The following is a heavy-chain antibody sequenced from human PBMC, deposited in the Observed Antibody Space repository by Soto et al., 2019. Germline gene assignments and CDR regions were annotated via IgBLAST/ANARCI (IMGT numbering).Heavy chain of an antibody. CDR3: ARDVESGISQYYYSFYGMDV. CDR1: GFTFSSNA. Sequence: QVQLVESGGGVVQPGRSLRLSCAASGFTFSSNAMHWVRQAPGKGLEWVAVLSYDGSNKYYADSVKGRFTISRDNSKNTLYLQMDSLRTEDTALYYGARDVESGISQYYYSFYGMDVCGQGATVTVSS. V-gene: IGHV3-30-3*01. D-gene: IGHD1-26*01. J-gene: IGHJ6*02. CDR2: LSYDGSNK.